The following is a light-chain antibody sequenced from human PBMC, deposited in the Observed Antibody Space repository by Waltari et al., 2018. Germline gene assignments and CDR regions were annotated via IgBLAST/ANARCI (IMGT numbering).Light chain of an antibody. Sequence: IQMTQSPSSLSASVGASTTITCRASQDIRQYLAWLQQKPGKVPKLLIYGASTLHSGVPSRFSGGGSGTDFTLTISSLQPEDVATYYCQSYGTSWRTFGQGTTVEIK. CDR3: QSYGTSWRT. J-gene: IGKJ1*01. CDR1: QDIRQY. V-gene: IGKV1-27*01. CDR2: GAS.